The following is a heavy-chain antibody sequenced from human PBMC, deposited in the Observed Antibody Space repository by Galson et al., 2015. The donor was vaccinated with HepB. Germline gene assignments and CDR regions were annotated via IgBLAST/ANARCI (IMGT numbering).Heavy chain of an antibody. CDR2: IKQDGSEK. CDR1: RLTFSNYW. CDR3: ARLVGTIVAGPIDS. D-gene: IGHD6-19*01. J-gene: IGHJ4*02. V-gene: IGHV3-7*03. Sequence: SLRLSCAASRLTFSNYWMSWVRQAPGKGLEWVANIKQDGSEKYYVDSVKGRFTISRDNTKNSLYLQMKSLRAEDTAVYYCARLVGTIVAGPIDSWGQGVLVTVSS.